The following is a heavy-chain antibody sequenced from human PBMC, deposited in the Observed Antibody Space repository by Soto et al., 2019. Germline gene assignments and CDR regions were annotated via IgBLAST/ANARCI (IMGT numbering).Heavy chain of an antibody. Sequence: PGGSLRLSCAASGFTFSSYAMHWVRQAPGKGLGWVAVISYDGSNKYYADSVKGRFTISRDNSKNTLYLQMNSLRAEDTAVYYCARGGGRVRSGFDYWGQGTLVTVSS. CDR1: GFTFSSYA. V-gene: IGHV3-30-3*01. D-gene: IGHD2-8*02. CDR2: ISYDGSNK. CDR3: ARGGGRVRSGFDY. J-gene: IGHJ4*01.